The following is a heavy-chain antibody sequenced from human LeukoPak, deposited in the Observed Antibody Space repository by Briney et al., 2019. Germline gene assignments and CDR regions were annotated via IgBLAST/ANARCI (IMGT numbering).Heavy chain of an antibody. V-gene: IGHV4-4*08. J-gene: IGHJ6*02. CDR3: SGCPPRRHDGFNYHTYYGLDI. CDR2: ISNSGST. CDR1: GGSITDYY. D-gene: IGHD5-24*01. Sequence: SETLSLTCTVSGGSITDYYWSWIRQTPGKGLEWIGYISNSGSTSYNSHLKNRVTISVDASRNQFSLSLRSVTAADTALYFFSGCPPRRHDGFNYHTYYGLDIWGQGTTVAVSS.